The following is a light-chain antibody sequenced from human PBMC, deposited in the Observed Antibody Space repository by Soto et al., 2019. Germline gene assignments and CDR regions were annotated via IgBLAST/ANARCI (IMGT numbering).Light chain of an antibody. V-gene: IGKV1-5*03. Sequence: DIQMTQSPSTLSASVGDRVTITCRASQSVRNWLAWYQQKPGIAPKLLICKASSLESGVPSRFSSSGSGTEFTLTISSLQPDDFATYSGQPDNNYLCIFG. CDR3: QPDNNYLCI. J-gene: IGKJ1*01. CDR2: KAS. CDR1: QSVRNW.